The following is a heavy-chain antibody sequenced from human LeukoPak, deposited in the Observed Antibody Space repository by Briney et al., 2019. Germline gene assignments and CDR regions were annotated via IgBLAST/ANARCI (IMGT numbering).Heavy chain of an antibody. CDR1: GFTFSSYS. Sequence: GGSLRLSCAASGFTFSSYSMNWVRQAPGKGLEWVSYISSGSRTIYYADSVKGRFTMSRDNAKNSLYLQMNSLRAEDTAVYYCARESISGHRDFDYWGQGALVTVSS. V-gene: IGHV3-48*04. CDR3: ARESISGHRDFDY. CDR2: ISSGSRTI. J-gene: IGHJ4*02. D-gene: IGHD1-26*01.